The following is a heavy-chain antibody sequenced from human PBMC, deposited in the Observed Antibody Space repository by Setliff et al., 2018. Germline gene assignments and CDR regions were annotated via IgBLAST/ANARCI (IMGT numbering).Heavy chain of an antibody. CDR2: IIHSGST. J-gene: IGHJ4*02. Sequence: PSETLSLTCTVSGGPISSGDYYWSWIRQPPGKRLEWIGEIIHSGSTNYNPSLKSRVTISMDTSKNQFSLRGSSVTAADTAVYYCARSFSRREKFLLDYWGQGALVTVSS. CDR3: ARSFSRREKFLLDY. CDR1: GGPISSGDYY. V-gene: IGHV4-34*12.